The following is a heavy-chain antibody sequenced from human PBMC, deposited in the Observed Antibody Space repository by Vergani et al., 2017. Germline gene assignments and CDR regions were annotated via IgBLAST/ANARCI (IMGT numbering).Heavy chain of an antibody. J-gene: IGHJ5*02. V-gene: IGHV4-4*07. D-gene: IGHD5-18*01. CDR2: LYTSGST. CDR1: GGSISSYY. CDR3: ARAGIQLWKNWFDP. Sequence: QVQLQESGPGLVKPSETLSLTCTVSGGSISSYYWSWIRQPAGKGLEWIGRLYTSGSTNYNPSLKSRVTMSVDTSKNQFSLKLSSVTAADTAVYYCARAGIQLWKNWFDPWAREPWSPSPQ.